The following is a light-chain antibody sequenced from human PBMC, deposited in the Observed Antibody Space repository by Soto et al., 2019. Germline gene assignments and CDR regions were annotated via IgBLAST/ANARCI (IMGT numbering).Light chain of an antibody. V-gene: IGLV2-14*01. Sequence: QSALTQPASVSGSPGQSITISCTGTSRDVGGYNYVSWYQQHPGKAPKLMIYDVSKRPSGVSNRFSGSKSGNTASLTISGLQAEDEADYYCSSYTSSSTLGVFGTGTKLTVL. CDR2: DVS. J-gene: IGLJ1*01. CDR1: SRDVGGYNY. CDR3: SSYTSSSTLGV.